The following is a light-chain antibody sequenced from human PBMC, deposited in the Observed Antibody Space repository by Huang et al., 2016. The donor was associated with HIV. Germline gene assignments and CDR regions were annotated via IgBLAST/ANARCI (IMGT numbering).Light chain of an antibody. CDR2: WAS. J-gene: IGKJ4*01. CDR1: QSVVYSSNNKNY. CDR3: QQYYSASCT. V-gene: IGKV4-1*01. Sequence: DIVMTQSPDSLAVSLGERATINCKSSQSVVYSSNNKNYLAWYQQKPGQPPKLLIYWASTREAGVPDRFSGSGSGTDFTLTISSLQAEDVAVYYCQQYYSASCTFGGGTKVEIK.